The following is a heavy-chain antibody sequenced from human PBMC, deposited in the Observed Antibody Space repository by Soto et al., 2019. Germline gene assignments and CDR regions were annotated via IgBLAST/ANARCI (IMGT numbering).Heavy chain of an antibody. CDR2: IYYSGST. Sequence: SETLSLTCTVSGGSISSGGYYWSWIRQHPGKGLEWIGYIYYSGSTYYNPSLKSRVTISVDTSKNQFSLKLSSVTAADTAVYYCARDGDDYGDQSGAFDIWGQGTMVTVSS. V-gene: IGHV4-31*03. D-gene: IGHD4-17*01. CDR3: ARDGDDYGDQSGAFDI. J-gene: IGHJ3*02. CDR1: GGSISSGGYY.